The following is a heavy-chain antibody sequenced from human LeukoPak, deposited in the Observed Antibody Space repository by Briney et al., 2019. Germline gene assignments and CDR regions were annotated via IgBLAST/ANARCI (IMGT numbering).Heavy chain of an antibody. V-gene: IGHV4-34*01. CDR3: ARGGGQLWLRKVGFDY. J-gene: IGHJ4*02. D-gene: IGHD5-18*01. CDR2: INHSGST. Sequence: PETLSLTCAVYGGSFSGYYWSWIRQPPGKGLEWIGEINHSGSTNYNPSLKSRVTISVDTSKNQFSLKLSSVTAADTAVYYCARGGGQLWLRKVGFDYWGQGTLVTVSS. CDR1: GGSFSGYY.